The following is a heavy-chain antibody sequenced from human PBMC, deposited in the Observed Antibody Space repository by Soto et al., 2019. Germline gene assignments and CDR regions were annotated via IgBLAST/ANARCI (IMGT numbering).Heavy chain of an antibody. Sequence: GGSLRLSCAASGFTFSTYGMHWVRQAPGKGLEWVADISYDGSNKDYADSVKGRFTISRDNSKNTLYLQMNSLRAEDTAVYYCARDWRAVAGQFDYWGQGTLVTVSS. CDR3: ARDWRAVAGQFDY. J-gene: IGHJ4*02. CDR1: GFTFSTYG. D-gene: IGHD6-19*01. V-gene: IGHV3-30*03. CDR2: ISYDGSNK.